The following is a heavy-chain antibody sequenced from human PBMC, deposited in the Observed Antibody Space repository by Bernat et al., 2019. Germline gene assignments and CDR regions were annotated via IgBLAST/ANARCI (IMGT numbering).Heavy chain of an antibody. J-gene: IGHJ6*02. D-gene: IGHD3-3*01. CDR1: GFTFSSYW. CDR3: ASLTNYDCWSGYYNYYYYGMDV. CDR2: IKQDGSEK. V-gene: IGHV3-7*03. Sequence: EVQLVESGGGLVQPGGSLRLSCAASGFTFSSYWMSWVRQAPGKGLEWVANIKQDGSEKYYVDSVKGRFTISRDNAKNSLYLQMNSLRAEDTAVYYCASLTNYDCWSGYYNYYYYGMDVWGQGTTVTVSS.